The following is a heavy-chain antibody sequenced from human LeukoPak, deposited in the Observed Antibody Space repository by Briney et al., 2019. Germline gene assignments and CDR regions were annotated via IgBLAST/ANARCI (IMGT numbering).Heavy chain of an antibody. CDR3: ARDERDY. CDR2: INPSSGGT. V-gene: IGHV1-2*02. J-gene: IGHJ4*02. CDR1: GYTFTTYY. Sequence: ASVKVSCKASGYTFTTYYIYWVRQAPGQGLEWMGWINPSSGGTNYGQKFQGRVTMTTDTSITTAYMELNRLRSDDTAVYYCARDERDYWGQGTLVTVSS.